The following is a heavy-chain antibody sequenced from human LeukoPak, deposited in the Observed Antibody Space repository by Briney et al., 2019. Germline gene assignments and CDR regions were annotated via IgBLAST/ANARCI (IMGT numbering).Heavy chain of an antibody. CDR1: GFTFSSYW. D-gene: IGHD6-19*01. J-gene: IGHJ4*02. V-gene: IGHV3-74*01. Sequence: GGSLRLSCAASGFTFSSYWMHWVRQAPGKGLVWVSHINTDGSTTTYADSVKGRFTISRDNAKNTLYLQMNSLRAEDTAVYYCARSSYPYYFDYWGQGTLVTVSS. CDR3: ARSSYPYYFDY. CDR2: INTDGSTT.